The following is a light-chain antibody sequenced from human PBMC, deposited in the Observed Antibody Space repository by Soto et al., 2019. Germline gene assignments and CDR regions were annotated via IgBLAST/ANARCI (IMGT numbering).Light chain of an antibody. V-gene: IGLV2-14*01. CDR3: SSYTGTSTLV. J-gene: IGLJ1*01. Sequence: QSALTQPASVAGSPGQSITISCTGTGSDVGGYDYVSWYQQHPGKAPKLLIYEVSNRPSGISNRFSASKSGITASLTISGLQSEDEADYFCSSYTGTSTLVFGTGTKVTAL. CDR1: GSDVGGYDY. CDR2: EVS.